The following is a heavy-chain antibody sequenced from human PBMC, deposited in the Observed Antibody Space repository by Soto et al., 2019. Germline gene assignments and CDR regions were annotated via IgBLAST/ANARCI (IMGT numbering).Heavy chain of an antibody. CDR1: GGTFSSYA. V-gene: IGHV1-69*13. D-gene: IGHD5-12*01. CDR2: IIPISVTA. Sequence: GASVKVSCKASGGTFSSYAISWVRQAPGQGLEWMGGIIPISVTANYAQKFQGRVTITADESTSTAYMELSSLRSEDTAVYYCAYTARDGYNSDYWGQGTLVTVSS. J-gene: IGHJ4*02. CDR3: AYTARDGYNSDY.